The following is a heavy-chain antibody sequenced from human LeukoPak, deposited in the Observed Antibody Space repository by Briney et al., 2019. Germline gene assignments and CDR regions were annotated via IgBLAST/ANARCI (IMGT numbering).Heavy chain of an antibody. V-gene: IGHV1-8*01. CDR3: ARGRRAATKALDY. Sequence: ASVTVSCTASGYTFTSYDINWVRQATGQGLEWMGWMNPNSGNTGYAQKFQGRVTMTRNTSVSTAYMELSSLRSEDMAVYYCARGRRAATKALDYWGQGTLVTVSS. CDR2: MNPNSGNT. J-gene: IGHJ4*02. D-gene: IGHD4-17*01. CDR1: GYTFTSYD.